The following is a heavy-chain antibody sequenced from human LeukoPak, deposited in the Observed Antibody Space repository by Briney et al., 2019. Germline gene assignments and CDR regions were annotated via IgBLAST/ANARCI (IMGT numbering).Heavy chain of an antibody. D-gene: IGHD6-6*01. Sequence: GGSLRLSCAASGFTFSSYSMSWVRQAPGKGLEWVSFISISSNYLYYADSVKGRFTISRDNAKNSLYLQMNSLRAEDTAVYYCARDVAARPRWFAPWGQGTLVTVSS. CDR2: ISISSNYL. CDR1: GFTFSSYS. V-gene: IGHV3-21*01. CDR3: ARDVAARPRWFAP. J-gene: IGHJ5*02.